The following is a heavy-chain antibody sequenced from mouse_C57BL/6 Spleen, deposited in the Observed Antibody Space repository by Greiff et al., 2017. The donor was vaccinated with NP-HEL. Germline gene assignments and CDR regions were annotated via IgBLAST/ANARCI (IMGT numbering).Heavy chain of an antibody. Sequence: IQLQQSGAELVMPGASVKLSCKASGYTFTSYWMHWVKQRPGQGLEWIGEIDPSDSYTNYNQKFKGKSTLTVDKSSSTAYMQLSSLTSEDSAVYYCAREGTTVPPFDYWSQGTTLTVSS. CDR3: AREGTTVPPFDY. D-gene: IGHD1-1*01. CDR1: GYTFTSYW. V-gene: IGHV1-69*01. CDR2: IDPSDSYT. J-gene: IGHJ2*01.